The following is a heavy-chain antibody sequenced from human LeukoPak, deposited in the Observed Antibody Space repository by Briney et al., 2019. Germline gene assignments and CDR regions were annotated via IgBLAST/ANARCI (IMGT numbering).Heavy chain of an antibody. D-gene: IGHD4-23*01. CDR3: ARDSGNSVMDV. CDR1: GFTFSSYG. Sequence: PGGSLRLSCAASGFTFSSYGMHWVRQAPGKGLEWVAVIWYDGSNKYYADSVKGRFTISRDNSKNTLYLQMNSLRAEDTAVYYCARDSGNSVMDVWGKGTTVTVSS. CDR2: IWYDGSNK. J-gene: IGHJ6*03. V-gene: IGHV3-33*01.